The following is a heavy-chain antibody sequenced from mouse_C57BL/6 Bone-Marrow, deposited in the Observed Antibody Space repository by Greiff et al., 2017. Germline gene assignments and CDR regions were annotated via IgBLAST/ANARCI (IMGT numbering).Heavy chain of an antibody. V-gene: IGHV5-9*01. CDR2: ISGGGGNT. CDR3: SRQVTTVLATKYFDV. J-gene: IGHJ1*03. Sequence: EVQRVVSGGGLVKPGGSLKLSCAASGFTFSSYTMSWVRQTPEKRLQWVAAISGGGGNTYYPDSVKGRFTISRDNDKNILYLQMSSLRSEDTALYYCSRQVTTVLATKYFDVWGTGTTVTVSS. D-gene: IGHD1-1*01. CDR1: GFTFSSYT.